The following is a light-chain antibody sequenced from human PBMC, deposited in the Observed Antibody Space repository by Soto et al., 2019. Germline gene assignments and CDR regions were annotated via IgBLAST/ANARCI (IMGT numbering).Light chain of an antibody. Sequence: QSALTQPASVSGSPGQSITISCAGTSADIGAFNYVSWYQHHPDKAPKFLIYDVSHRPSGVSTRFSASKSANTASLTISGLQADDEADYYCSSYSTTSALVFGGGTQLTVL. J-gene: IGLJ7*01. CDR1: SADIGAFNY. CDR2: DVS. V-gene: IGLV2-14*03. CDR3: SSYSTTSALV.